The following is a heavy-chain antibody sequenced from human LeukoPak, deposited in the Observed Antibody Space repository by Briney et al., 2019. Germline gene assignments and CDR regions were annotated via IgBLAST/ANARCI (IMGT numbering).Heavy chain of an antibody. CDR3: ARDFDF. J-gene: IGHJ4*02. Sequence: GGSLRLSCVASGFTFSSYEMNWVRQAQGKGLEGVSYISTSGSTIYYADSVKGRFTISRDNANISLYLQMNSLRAEDTAVYYCARDFDFWGQGTLVTVSS. V-gene: IGHV3-48*03. CDR1: GFTFSSYE. CDR2: ISTSGSTI.